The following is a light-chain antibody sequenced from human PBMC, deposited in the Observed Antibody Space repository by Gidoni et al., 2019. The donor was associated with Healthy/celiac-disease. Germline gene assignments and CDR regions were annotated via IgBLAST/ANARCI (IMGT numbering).Light chain of an antibody. CDR3: SSYTSSSTYV. CDR1: SSDVGGYNY. V-gene: IGLV2-14*01. Sequence: QSALTQPASVSGSPGQSITISCTGTSSDVGGYNYVSWYQQHPGKAPKRMIYEVSNRPSGVSNRFSGSKSGNTASLTISGLQAEVEADYYCSSYTSSSTYVFGTGTKVTVL. CDR2: EVS. J-gene: IGLJ1*01.